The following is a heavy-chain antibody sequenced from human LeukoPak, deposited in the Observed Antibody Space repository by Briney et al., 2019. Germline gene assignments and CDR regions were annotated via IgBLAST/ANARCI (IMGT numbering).Heavy chain of an antibody. J-gene: IGHJ4*02. Sequence: ASVKVSCKASGYTFTGYYTHWVRQAPGQGLEWMGWINPNSGGTNYAQKFQGRVTMIRDTSISTAYMELSRLRSDDTAMYYCARSVGVATISFDYWGQGTLVTVSS. CDR1: GYTFTGYY. CDR3: ARSVGVATISFDY. D-gene: IGHD5-12*01. V-gene: IGHV1-2*02. CDR2: INPNSGGT.